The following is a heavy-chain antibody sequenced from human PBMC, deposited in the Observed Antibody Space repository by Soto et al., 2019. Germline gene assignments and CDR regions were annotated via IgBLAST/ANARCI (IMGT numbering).Heavy chain of an antibody. CDR2: IYYSGST. CDR1: GGSISSSSYY. D-gene: IGHD3-22*01. V-gene: IGHV4-39*01. CDR3: ARRGDYYDSSGYYDYFDY. J-gene: IGHJ4*02. Sequence: PSETLSLTCTVSGGSISSSSYYWGWIRQPPGKGLEWIGSIYYSGSTYYNPSLKSRVTISVDTSKNQFSLKLSSVTAADTAVYYCARRGDYYDSSGYYDYFDYWGQGTLVTVSS.